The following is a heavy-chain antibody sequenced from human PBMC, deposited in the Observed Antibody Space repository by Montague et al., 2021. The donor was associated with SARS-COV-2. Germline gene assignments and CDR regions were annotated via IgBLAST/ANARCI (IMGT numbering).Heavy chain of an antibody. J-gene: IGHJ4*02. CDR3: ARHGWGWLRLLRPFDY. D-gene: IGHD5-12*01. CDR2: IYYSGST. V-gene: IGHV4-39*01. Sequence: SETLSLTCTVSGGFISSSTYYWGWIRQPPGKGLEWIGSIYYSGSTYYNLSLKSRVTISVDTSKNQFSLKLSSVTAADTAVYYCARHGWGWLRLLRPFDYWGQGTLVTVSS. CDR1: GGFISSSTYY.